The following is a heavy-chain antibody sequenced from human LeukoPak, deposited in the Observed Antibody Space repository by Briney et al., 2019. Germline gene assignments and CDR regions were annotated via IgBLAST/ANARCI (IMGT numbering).Heavy chain of an antibody. CDR1: GYTFTSYG. Sequence: ASVKVTCKASGYTFTSYGISWVRPAPGQGLEWMGWISGYNGNTNYAQQKLQGIVTMTTDTSTSTAYMELRSLRSDDTAVYYCARAQFYYDSSGPYYFDYWGQGTLVTVSS. D-gene: IGHD3-22*01. CDR3: ARAQFYYDSSGPYYFDY. J-gene: IGHJ4*02. CDR2: ISGYNGNT. V-gene: IGHV1-18*01.